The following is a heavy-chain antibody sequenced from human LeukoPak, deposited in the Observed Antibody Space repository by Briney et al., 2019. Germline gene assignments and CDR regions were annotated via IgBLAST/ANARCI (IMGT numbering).Heavy chain of an antibody. CDR2: ISGSGGST. Sequence: GGSLRLSCAASGFTFSSYGMSWVRQAPGKGLEWVSAISGSGGSTYYADSVKGRFTISRDNAKNSLYLQMNSLRAEDTAVYYCARCPRDLTGTDGTFDYWGQGTLVTVSS. V-gene: IGHV3-23*01. CDR1: GFTFSSYG. CDR3: ARCPRDLTGTDGTFDY. J-gene: IGHJ4*02. D-gene: IGHD1-20*01.